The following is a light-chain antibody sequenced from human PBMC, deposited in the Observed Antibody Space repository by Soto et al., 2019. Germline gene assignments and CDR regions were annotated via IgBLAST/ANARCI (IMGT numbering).Light chain of an antibody. CDR3: CSYTSSSTYV. V-gene: IGLV2-14*01. Sequence: QSALTQPASVSGSPGQSIAISCTGTSNDIGGYKYVSWYQQHPGKAPKLMIYEVSNRPSGVSNRFSGSKSGNTASLTISGLPAEDEADYYCCSYTSSSTYVFGTGTKLTVL. CDR1: SNDIGGYKY. CDR2: EVS. J-gene: IGLJ1*01.